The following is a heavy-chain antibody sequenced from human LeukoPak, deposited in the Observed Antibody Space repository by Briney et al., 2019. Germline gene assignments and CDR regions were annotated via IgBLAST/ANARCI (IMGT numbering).Heavy chain of an antibody. J-gene: IGHJ4*02. CDR1: GFTFNIYA. V-gene: IGHV3-23*01. D-gene: IGHD3-22*01. CDR3: AKYYDSSGYRHLDY. Sequence: GGSLRLSCAASGFTFNIYAMSWVRQAPGKGLEWVSALSGSGGSTYYADSVKGRFTISRDNSKNTLYLQMNSLRAEDTAVYYCAKYYDSSGYRHLDYWGQGTLVTVSS. CDR2: LSGSGGST.